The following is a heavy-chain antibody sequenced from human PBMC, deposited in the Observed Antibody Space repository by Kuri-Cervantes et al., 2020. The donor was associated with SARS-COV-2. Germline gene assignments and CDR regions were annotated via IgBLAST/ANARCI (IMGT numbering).Heavy chain of an antibody. CDR2: ISNTGSAI. D-gene: IGHD3-22*01. CDR3: ARGGFGYDSSGYRSSLGY. Sequence: GGSLRLSCAASGFTFSDYYMSWIRQAPGKGLEWISYISNTGSAIYYADSMKGRFTISRDNTKNSLYLQMNSLRAEDTAVYYCARGGFGYDSSGYRSSLGYWGQGTLVTVSS. J-gene: IGHJ4*02. CDR1: GFTFSDYY. V-gene: IGHV3-11*04.